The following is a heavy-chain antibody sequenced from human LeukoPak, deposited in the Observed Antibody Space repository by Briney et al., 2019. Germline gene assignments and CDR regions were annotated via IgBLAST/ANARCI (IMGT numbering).Heavy chain of an antibody. Sequence: GGSLRLSCAASGFTFSSYEMNWVRQAPGKGLEWVSYISISGSAIYYADSVKGRFTISRDNAKNSLYLQMNSLRAEDTAIYYCARGKRGFDYWGQGTLVTVSS. J-gene: IGHJ4*02. CDR2: ISISGSAI. D-gene: IGHD3-10*01. CDR1: GFTFSSYE. V-gene: IGHV3-48*03. CDR3: ARGKRGFDY.